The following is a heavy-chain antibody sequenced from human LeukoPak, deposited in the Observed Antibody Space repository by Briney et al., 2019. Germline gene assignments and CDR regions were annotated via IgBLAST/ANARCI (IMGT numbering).Heavy chain of an antibody. V-gene: IGHV4-59*08. Sequence: TPSETLSLTCTVSGGSIRGYYWSWIRQPPGKGLEWIGYINYSGSTNYNPSLKSRVTISVDTSKNQFSLKLSSVTAADTAVYYCARRGSSLDQWGQGTLVTVSS. CDR2: INYSGST. J-gene: IGHJ4*02. CDR3: ARRGSSLDQ. CDR1: GGSIRGYY. D-gene: IGHD6-6*01.